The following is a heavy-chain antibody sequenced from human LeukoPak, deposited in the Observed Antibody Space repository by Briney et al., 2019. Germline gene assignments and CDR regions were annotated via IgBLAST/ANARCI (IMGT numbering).Heavy chain of an antibody. D-gene: IGHD2-2*01. Sequence: SETLSLTCAVSGGSISSGSYYWSWIRQPAGKGLEWIGRIYTSGSTNYNPSLKSRVTISVDTSKNQFSLKLSSVTAADTAVYYCARGGGYCSSTSCYGGHLFDYWGQGTLVTVSS. CDR2: IYTSGST. V-gene: IGHV4-61*02. CDR3: ARGGGYCSSTSCYGGHLFDY. J-gene: IGHJ4*02. CDR1: GGSISSGSYY.